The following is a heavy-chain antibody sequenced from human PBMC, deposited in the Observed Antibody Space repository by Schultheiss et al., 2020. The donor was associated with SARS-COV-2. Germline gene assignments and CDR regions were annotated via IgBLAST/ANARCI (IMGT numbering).Heavy chain of an antibody. Sequence: SETLSLTCTVSGGSISSYYWSWIRQPPGKGLEWIGYIYYSGSTNYNPSLKSRVTISVDTSKNQFSLKLSSVTAADTAVYYCARDRVGYYYDSSGYYSGYYYGMDVWGQGTTVTVSS. CDR2: IYYSGST. CDR3: ARDRVGYYYDSSGYYSGYYYGMDV. V-gene: IGHV4-59*01. CDR1: GGSISSYY. J-gene: IGHJ6*02. D-gene: IGHD3-22*01.